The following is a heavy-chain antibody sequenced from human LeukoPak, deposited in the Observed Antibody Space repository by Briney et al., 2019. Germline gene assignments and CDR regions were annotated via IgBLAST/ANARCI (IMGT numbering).Heavy chain of an antibody. CDR3: ARDNSVGDNAWWFDP. CDR1: GYTFTGYY. D-gene: IGHD1-26*01. J-gene: IGHJ5*02. CDR2: INPNSGGT. Sequence: GASVKVSCKASGYTFTGYYMHWVRQAPGQGLEWMGWINPNSGGTNYAQNFQGRVTMTRDMPTSTDYMELSSLRSEDTAIYYCARDNSVGDNAWWFDPWGQGTLVTVSS. V-gene: IGHV1-2*02.